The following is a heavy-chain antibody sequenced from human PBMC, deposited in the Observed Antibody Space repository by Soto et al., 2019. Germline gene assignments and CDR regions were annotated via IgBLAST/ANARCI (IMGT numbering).Heavy chain of an antibody. J-gene: IGHJ4*02. CDR1: GYTFASYD. D-gene: IGHD6-19*01. CDR2: MNPNSGNT. V-gene: IGHV1-8*01. Sequence: GASVKVSCKASGYTFASYDINWVRQATGQGLEWMGWMNPNSGNTGYAQKFQGRVTMTRNTSINTACMELSSLRSEDTAVYYCATDKQWLVQGGYWGQGTLVTVSS. CDR3: ATDKQWLVQGGY.